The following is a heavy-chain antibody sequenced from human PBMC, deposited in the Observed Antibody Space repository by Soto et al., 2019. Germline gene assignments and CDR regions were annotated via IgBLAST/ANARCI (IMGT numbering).Heavy chain of an antibody. CDR3: ARHGEGTVLRVYAIHKFDY. CDR1: GGSISSSNC. V-gene: IGHV4-4*02. CDR2: IYHSGST. J-gene: IGHJ4*02. Sequence: SLTCAVSGGSISSSNCWIWVRQPPGTGLEWIGEIYHSGSTNYNPSLKGRVTISVDKSKNQFSLKLSSVTAADTAVYYCARHGEGTVLRVYAIHKFDYWGQGNLVTVSS. D-gene: IGHD2-8*01.